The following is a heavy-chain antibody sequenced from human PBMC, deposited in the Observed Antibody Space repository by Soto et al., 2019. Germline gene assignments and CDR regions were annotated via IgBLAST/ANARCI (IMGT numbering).Heavy chain of an antibody. D-gene: IGHD3-3*01. Sequence: GGSLRLSCAASGFTLSSYGMSWVRQAPGKGLEWVAVISYDGSNKYYADSVKGRFTITRDNSKNTLYLQMNSLRAEDTAVYYCAKDRGVVESYYYGMDVWGQGTTVTVSS. CDR3: AKDRGVVESYYYGMDV. CDR2: ISYDGSNK. J-gene: IGHJ6*02. V-gene: IGHV3-30*18. CDR1: GFTLSSYG.